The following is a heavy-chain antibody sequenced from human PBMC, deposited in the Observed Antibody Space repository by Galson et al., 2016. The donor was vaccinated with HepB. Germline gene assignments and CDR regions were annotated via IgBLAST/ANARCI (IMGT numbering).Heavy chain of an antibody. CDR1: GFTFSHFW. CDR2: IKADGRDK. J-gene: IGHJ3*01. CDR3: VRDDYLDV. D-gene: IGHD4-11*01. V-gene: IGHV3-7*01. Sequence: SLRLSCAASGFTFSHFWMSWVRQAPGKGLEWVSDIKADGRDKFCVDSVKGRFTIARDNTKNSLYLQMNSLRAEDTAVYYCVRDDYLDVWGQGTMVIVSS.